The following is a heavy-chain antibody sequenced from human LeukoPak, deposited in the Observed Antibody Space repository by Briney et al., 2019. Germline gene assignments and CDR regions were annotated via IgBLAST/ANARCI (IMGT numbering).Heavy chain of an antibody. D-gene: IGHD3-3*01. V-gene: IGHV1-8*03. CDR2: MNPNGGNT. CDR1: GYTFTSYD. Sequence: ASVKVSCKASGYTFTSYDINWVRQATGQGLEWMGWMNPNGGNTGYAQKFQGRVTITRNTSISTAYMELSSLRSEDTAVYYCARGRSNYDFWSGYYYSDYWGQGTLVTVSS. CDR3: ARGRSNYDFWSGYYYSDY. J-gene: IGHJ4*02.